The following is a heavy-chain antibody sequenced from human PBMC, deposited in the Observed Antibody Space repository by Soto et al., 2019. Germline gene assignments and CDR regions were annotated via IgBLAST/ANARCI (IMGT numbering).Heavy chain of an antibody. CDR3: ARTAAAGKYYYGMDV. V-gene: IGHV5-51*01. Sequence: EVQLVQSGAEVKKPGESLKISCKGSGYSFTSYWIGWVRQMPGKGLELMGIIYPGDSDTRYSPSFQGQVNISADKSISTAYLQWSSLKAADTARYYCARTAAAGKYYYGMDVWGQGTTVTVSS. J-gene: IGHJ6*02. CDR2: IYPGDSDT. D-gene: IGHD6-13*01. CDR1: GYSFTSYW.